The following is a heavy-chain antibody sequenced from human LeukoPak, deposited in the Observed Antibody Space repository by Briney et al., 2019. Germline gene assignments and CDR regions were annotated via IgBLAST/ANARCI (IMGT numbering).Heavy chain of an antibody. V-gene: IGHV4-39*01. Sequence: SETLSLTCTVSGNSFGDYYWSWIRQPPGKGLEWIGSIYYSGSTYYNPSLKSRVTISVDTSKNQFSLKLSSVTAADTAVYYCARHGAPSVAAAGTNNWFDPWGQGTLVTVSS. J-gene: IGHJ5*02. D-gene: IGHD6-13*01. CDR1: GNSFGDYY. CDR3: ARHGAPSVAAAGTNNWFDP. CDR2: IYYSGST.